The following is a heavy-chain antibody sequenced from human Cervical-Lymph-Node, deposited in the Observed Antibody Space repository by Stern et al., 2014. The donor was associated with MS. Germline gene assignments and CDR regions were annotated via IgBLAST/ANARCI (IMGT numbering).Heavy chain of an antibody. Sequence: VQLVESGGGVVQPGTSLRLSCAASGFTFSGYAIHWVRQAPGKGLQWVAVISYDGGNKYYADSVKGRFTISRDTSQNTLYLHMNSLRAEDAAVDDCARGRYKALTGQPREHWGQGTLVTVSS. D-gene: IGHD3-9*01. V-gene: IGHV3-30*01. J-gene: IGHJ4*02. CDR3: ARGRYKALTGQPREH. CDR1: GFTFSGYA. CDR2: ISYDGGNK.